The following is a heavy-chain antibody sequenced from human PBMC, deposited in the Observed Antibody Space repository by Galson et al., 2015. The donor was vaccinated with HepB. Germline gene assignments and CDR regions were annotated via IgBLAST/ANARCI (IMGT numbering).Heavy chain of an antibody. J-gene: IGHJ5*02. V-gene: IGHV1-69*04. CDR3: ARGVPAAKGYSSSSRIIRFDP. Sequence: SVKVSCKASGGTFSSYAISWVRQAPGQGLEWMGRIIPILGIANYAQKFQGRVTITADKSTSTAYMELSSLRSEDTAVYYCARGVPAAKGYSSSSRIIRFDPWGQGTLVTVSS. D-gene: IGHD6-6*01. CDR1: GGTFSSYA. CDR2: IIPILGIA.